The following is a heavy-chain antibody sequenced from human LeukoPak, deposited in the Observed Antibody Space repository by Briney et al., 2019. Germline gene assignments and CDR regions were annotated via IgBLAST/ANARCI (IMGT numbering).Heavy chain of an antibody. CDR2: INPKSGGT. CDR3: AREGYSSGVGDDAFDI. CDR1: GYTFPGYY. Sequence: GASVKVSCKTSGYTFPGYYMHWVRQAPGQGLEWMGWINPKSGGTSYAQKFEGRVTMTGDTPISTAYMELSRLRSDDTAMYYCAREGYSSGVGDDAFDIWGQGTMVTVSS. D-gene: IGHD3-22*01. V-gene: IGHV1-2*02. J-gene: IGHJ3*02.